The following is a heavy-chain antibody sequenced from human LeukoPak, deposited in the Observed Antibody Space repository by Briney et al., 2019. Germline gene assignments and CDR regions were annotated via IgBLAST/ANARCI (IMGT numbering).Heavy chain of an antibody. CDR3: AKITGCSSTSCYSH. V-gene: IGHV3-23*01. CDR2: ISGSGGST. CDR1: GFTFSSYA. Sequence: PGGSLRLSCAASGFTFSSYAMSRVRQAPGKGLEWVSAISGSGGSTYYADSVKGRFTISRDNSKNTLYLQMNSLRAEDTAVYYCAKITGCSSTSCYSHWGQGTLVTVSS. J-gene: IGHJ4*02. D-gene: IGHD2-2*01.